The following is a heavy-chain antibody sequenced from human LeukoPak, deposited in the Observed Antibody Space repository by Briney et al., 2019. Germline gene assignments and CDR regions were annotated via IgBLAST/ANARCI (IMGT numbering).Heavy chain of an antibody. CDR1: GFTFSSYG. J-gene: IGHJ6*03. Sequence: GGSLRLSCAASGFTFSSYGMHWVRQAPGKGLEWVAVISYDGSNKYYADSVKGRFTISRDNSKNTLYLQMNSLRAEDTAVYYCAKGGTVEDYYYYYMDVWGKGTTVTVSS. V-gene: IGHV3-30*18. CDR3: AKGGTVEDYYYYYMDV. CDR2: ISYDGSNK. D-gene: IGHD1-1*01.